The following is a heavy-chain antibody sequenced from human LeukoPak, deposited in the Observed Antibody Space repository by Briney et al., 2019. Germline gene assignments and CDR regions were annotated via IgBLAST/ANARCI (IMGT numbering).Heavy chain of an antibody. Sequence: GESLKISCEGSGYSFSTCWIAWVRQMPGKGLEWMGSIYPRDSEIRYSPSFQGQVTISADNSISTAYLQWSSLKASDTAMYYCARPAYSSSLSSHFDPWGQGNLVTVSS. V-gene: IGHV5-51*01. CDR1: GYSFSTCW. CDR2: IYPRDSEI. J-gene: IGHJ5*02. D-gene: IGHD6-13*01. CDR3: ARPAYSSSLSSHFDP.